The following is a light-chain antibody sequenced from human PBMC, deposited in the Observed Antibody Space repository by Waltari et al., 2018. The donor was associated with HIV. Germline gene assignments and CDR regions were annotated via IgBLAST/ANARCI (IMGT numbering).Light chain of an antibody. Sequence: QTVVTQEPSLTVSPGGTVTLTCASSTGAVTSGNYPNWFQQKPGHAPRALIYSTNKKPACTPARFSGSLLGGKAALTLSGVQPEDEAEYYCLLYYGGQGYVFGTGTKVTVL. CDR1: TGAVTSGNY. J-gene: IGLJ1*01. CDR3: LLYYGGQGYV. V-gene: IGLV7-43*01. CDR2: STN.